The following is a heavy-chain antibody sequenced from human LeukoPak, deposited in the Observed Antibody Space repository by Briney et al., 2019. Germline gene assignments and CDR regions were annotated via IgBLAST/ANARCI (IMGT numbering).Heavy chain of an antibody. CDR3: VGEEAGCSSPGCYRAFDI. Sequence: SETLSLTCTVSVGSISIYYWNWMRQPAGKGLEWIGRFYTSGSTSYDPSLKSRVTMSSDTSKNQFSLNLSSVTAADTAVYYCVGEEAGCSSPGCYRAFDIWGQGTLVTVSS. V-gene: IGHV4-4*07. CDR2: FYTSGST. CDR1: VGSISIYY. D-gene: IGHD2-2*02. J-gene: IGHJ3*02.